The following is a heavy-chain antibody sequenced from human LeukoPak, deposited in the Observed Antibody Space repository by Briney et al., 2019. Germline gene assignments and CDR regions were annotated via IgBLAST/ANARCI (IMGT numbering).Heavy chain of an antibody. CDR1: GFTFSSYA. Sequence: GGSLRLSCAASGFTFSSYAMSWVRQAPGKGLEWVSAISGSGGSTYYADSVKGRFTISRDNSKNTLYLQMDSLRGEDTAVYYCAKVVGYTSSWYFDYWGQGTLVTVSS. CDR2: ISGSGGST. D-gene: IGHD6-13*01. V-gene: IGHV3-23*01. CDR3: AKVVGYTSSWYFDY. J-gene: IGHJ4*02.